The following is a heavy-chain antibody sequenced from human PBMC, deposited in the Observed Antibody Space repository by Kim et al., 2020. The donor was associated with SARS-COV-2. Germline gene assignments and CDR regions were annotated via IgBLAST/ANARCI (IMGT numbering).Heavy chain of an antibody. Sequence: ASVKVSCKASGYTFTSYYMHWVRQAPGQGLEWMGIINPSGGSTSYAQKFQGRVTMTRDTSTSTVYMELSSLRSEDTAVYYCARDLTTVVTPETGYGMDVWGQGTTVTVSS. CDR2: INPSGGST. D-gene: IGHD4-17*01. CDR3: ARDLTTVVTPETGYGMDV. CDR1: GYTFTSYY. J-gene: IGHJ6*02. V-gene: IGHV1-46*01.